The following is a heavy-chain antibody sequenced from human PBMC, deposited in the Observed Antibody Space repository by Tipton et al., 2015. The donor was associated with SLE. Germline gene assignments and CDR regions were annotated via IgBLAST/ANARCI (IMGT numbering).Heavy chain of an antibody. Sequence: GLVKPSETLSLTCTVSGGSISSGSYYWSWIRQPAGKGLEWIGRIYTSGSTNYNPSLKSRVTISVDTSKNQFSLKLSSVTAADTAVYYCAREWGGVTSWSWYFDLWGRGTLVTVSS. CDR2: IYTSGST. D-gene: IGHD2-2*01. J-gene: IGHJ2*01. CDR3: AREWGGVTSWSWYFDL. CDR1: GGSISSGSYY. V-gene: IGHV4-61*02.